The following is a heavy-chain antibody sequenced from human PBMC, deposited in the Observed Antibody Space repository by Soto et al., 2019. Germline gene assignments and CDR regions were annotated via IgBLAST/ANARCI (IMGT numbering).Heavy chain of an antibody. CDR3: ARDLYYSSGRYFDHDAFDL. J-gene: IGHJ3*01. CDR1: GYNFTSYG. Sequence: QVQLVQSGADVKKPGASVKVSCKASGYNFTSYGISWVRQAPGQGLEWMGWISPHNDRTKYARRFHDRDTMPTETPTSTVYMELGSLRSDDTAVYYCARDLYYSSGRYFDHDAFDLWGQGTVVTVSS. V-gene: IGHV1-18*01. CDR2: ISPHNDRT. D-gene: IGHD6-19*01.